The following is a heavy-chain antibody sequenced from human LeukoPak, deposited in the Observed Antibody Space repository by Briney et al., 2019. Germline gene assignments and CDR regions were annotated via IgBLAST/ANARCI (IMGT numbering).Heavy chain of an antibody. CDR1: GYTLTELS. D-gene: IGHD6-13*01. V-gene: IGHV1-24*01. CDR2: FDPEDGET. Sequence: ASVKVSCKVSGYTLTELSMHWVRQAPGKGLEWMGGFDPEDGETIYAQKFQGRVTMTEDTSTDTAYMELSSLRSEDTAVYYCATDVMAAAGNDYWGQGTLVTVSS. CDR3: ATDVMAAAGNDY. J-gene: IGHJ4*02.